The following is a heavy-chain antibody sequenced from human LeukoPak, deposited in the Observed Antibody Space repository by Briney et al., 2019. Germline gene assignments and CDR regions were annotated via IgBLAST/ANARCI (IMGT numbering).Heavy chain of an antibody. D-gene: IGHD5-12*01. CDR2: IYYSGST. J-gene: IGHJ4*02. V-gene: IGHV4-30-4*01. CDR3: ARDRGPVATADFDY. Sequence: PSQTLSLTCTVSGGSISSGDYYWSWIRQPPGKGLEWIGYIYYSGSTYYNPSLKSRVTISVDTSKNQFSLKLSSVTAADTAVYYCARDRGPVATADFDYWGQGTLVTVSS. CDR1: GGSISSGDYY.